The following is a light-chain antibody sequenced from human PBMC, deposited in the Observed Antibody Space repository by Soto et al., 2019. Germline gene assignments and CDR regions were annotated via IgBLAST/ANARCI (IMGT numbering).Light chain of an antibody. CDR2: GVS. Sequence: EIVLTQSPGTLSLSPGERATLSCRASQSVNSNFFAWYQQKPGQAPRLLIFGVSSRAPGIPDRFTGSGSGTDFALTISGLEPEDFAIYYCQQYGNSPRTFGQGTKVVIK. V-gene: IGKV3-20*01. CDR3: QQYGNSPRT. J-gene: IGKJ2*01. CDR1: QSVNSNF.